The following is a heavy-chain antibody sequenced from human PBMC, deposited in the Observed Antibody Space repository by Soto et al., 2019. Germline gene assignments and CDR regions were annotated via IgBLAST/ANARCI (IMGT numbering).Heavy chain of an antibody. J-gene: IGHJ6*02. CDR2: INPSGGIT. CDR1: GYTFTSFY. V-gene: IGHV1-46*01. D-gene: IGHD6-13*01. Sequence: QMQLVQSGAEVKRPGASVRVSCKSSGYTFTSFYIHWVRQAPGQGLEWMGIINPSGGITNFAQRFQGLVPMTRDMSTNTHSMELSSLKSDDTAVYYCASSPAFSSIWYGIPSDPSHGMDVWGQGTTVIVS. CDR3: ASSPAFSSIWYGIPSDPSHGMDV.